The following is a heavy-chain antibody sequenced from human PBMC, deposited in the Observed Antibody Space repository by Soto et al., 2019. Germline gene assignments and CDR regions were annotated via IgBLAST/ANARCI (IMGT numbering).Heavy chain of an antibody. CDR1: GFTFSSDT. CDR2: ITGSGGST. V-gene: IGHV3-23*01. CDR3: AKDMVRGDGYILFDS. D-gene: IGHD3-10*01. Sequence: EVQLLESGGGLVQPGGSLRLSCAASGFTFSSDTMSWVRQAPGKGLEWVSSITGSGGSTYYADSVKGRFTISRDNSKNTLYLQINSLRAEDTAVYYCAKDMVRGDGYILFDSWGQGTLVTVSS. J-gene: IGHJ4*02.